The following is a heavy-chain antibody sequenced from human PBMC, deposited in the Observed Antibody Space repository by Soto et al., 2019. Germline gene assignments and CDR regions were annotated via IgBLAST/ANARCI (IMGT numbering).Heavy chain of an antibody. V-gene: IGHV1-58*01. D-gene: IGHD3-9*01. J-gene: IGHJ3*02. Sequence: ASVKVSCKASGFTFTSSAVQWVRQARGQRLEWIGRIVVGSGNTNYAQRFQERVTITRDMSTSTAYMELSSLRSEDTAVYYCARAIKYYDILTGLNPDAFDIWGQGTMVTVSS. CDR1: GFTFTSSA. CDR3: ARAIKYYDILTGLNPDAFDI. CDR2: IVVGSGNT.